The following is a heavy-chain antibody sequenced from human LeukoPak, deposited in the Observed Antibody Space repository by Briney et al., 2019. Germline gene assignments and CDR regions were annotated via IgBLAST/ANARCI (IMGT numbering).Heavy chain of an antibody. D-gene: IGHD6-13*01. J-gene: IGHJ5*02. CDR2: IWYDGSNK. Sequence: GGSLRLSCAASGFTFSSYGMHWVRQAPGKGLEWVAVIWYDGSNKYYADSVKGRFTISRDNSKNTLYLQMNSLRAEDTAVYYCARDMSLPTAATNWFDPWGQGTLVTVSS. V-gene: IGHV3-33*01. CDR3: ARDMSLPTAATNWFDP. CDR1: GFTFSSYG.